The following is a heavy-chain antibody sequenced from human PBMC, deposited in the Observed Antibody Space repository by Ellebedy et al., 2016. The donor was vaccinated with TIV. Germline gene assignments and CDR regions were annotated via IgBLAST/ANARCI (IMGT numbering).Heavy chain of an antibody. CDR3: ARGRVVVVAAIYYFDY. V-gene: IGHV1-8*01. CDR2: MNPNSCNT. CDR1: GYTFTSYD. Sequence: ASVKVSXKASGYTFTSYDINWVRQATGQGLEWMGWMNPNSCNTGYAQKFQGRVTMTRNTSISTAYMELSSLRSEDTAVYYCARGRVVVVAAIYYFDYWGQGTLVTVSS. J-gene: IGHJ4*02. D-gene: IGHD2-15*01.